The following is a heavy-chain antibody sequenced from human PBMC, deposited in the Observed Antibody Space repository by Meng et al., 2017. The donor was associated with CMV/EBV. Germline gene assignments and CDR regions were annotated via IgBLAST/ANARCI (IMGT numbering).Heavy chain of an antibody. J-gene: IGHJ4*02. Sequence: GESLKISCAASGFTFSSYAMHWVRQAPGKGLEWVAVISYDGSNKYYADSVKGRFTISRDNSKNTLYLQTNSLRAEDMAVYYCARFPYYDFWSGYYTWVGGPPNSIDYWGQGTLVTVSS. D-gene: IGHD3-3*01. V-gene: IGHV3-30-3*01. CDR1: GFTFSSYA. CDR2: ISYDGSNK. CDR3: ARFPYYDFWSGYYTWVGGPPNSIDY.